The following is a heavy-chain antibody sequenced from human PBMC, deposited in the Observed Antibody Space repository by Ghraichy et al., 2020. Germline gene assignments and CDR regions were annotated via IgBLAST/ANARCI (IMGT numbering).Heavy chain of an antibody. CDR2: VYYSGST. V-gene: IGHV4-59*07. CDR1: GGSIKNYY. Sequence: SDTLSLTCTVSGGSIKNYYWSWIRQPPGKGLEWIGYVYYSGSTNYNPSLKSRVTISVDTSKKQFSLRLRSVTAADTAVYYCARGDLESYTNYAGMLGYYYYGMDVWGQGTTVTVSS. D-gene: IGHD1-7*01. J-gene: IGHJ6*02. CDR3: ARGDLESYTNYAGMLGYYYYGMDV.